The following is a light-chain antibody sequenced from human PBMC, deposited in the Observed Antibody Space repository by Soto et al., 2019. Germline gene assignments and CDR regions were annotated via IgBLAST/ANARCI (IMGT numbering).Light chain of an antibody. J-gene: IGLJ2*01. CDR1: SSDIGGSNY. CDR3: SSYTSSSTLV. Sequence: QSVLTQPASVSGSPGQSITISCTGTSSDIGGSNYVSWYQQHPGKAPKLMIYEVSNRPSGVSNRFSGSKSGNTASLTVSGLQAEDEGYYYCSSYTSSSTLVFGGGIQLTVL. CDR2: EVS. V-gene: IGLV2-14*01.